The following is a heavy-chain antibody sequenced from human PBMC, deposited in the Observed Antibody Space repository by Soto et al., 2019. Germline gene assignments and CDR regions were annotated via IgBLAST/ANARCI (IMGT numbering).Heavy chain of an antibody. D-gene: IGHD2-2*01. CDR2: IYPGDSDT. CDR1: GYTFSSYW. CDR3: ARKDIVVGSRYVERLRKWFHP. J-gene: IGHJ5*02. Sequence: VESLKISCQGSGYTFSSYWIAWVCQMPGKGLEWMGIIYPGDSDTRYSPSFQGQVTISADKSISTAYLQWSSLKASDTAMYYCARKDIVVGSRYVERLRKWFHPRGQGHLVTFYS. V-gene: IGHV5-51*01.